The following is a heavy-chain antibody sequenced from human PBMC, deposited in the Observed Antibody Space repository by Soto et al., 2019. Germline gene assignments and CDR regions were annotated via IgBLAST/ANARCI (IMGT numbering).Heavy chain of an antibody. D-gene: IGHD2-2*01. J-gene: IGHJ6*03. CDR1: GFTFDDYA. CDR2: ISWNSGSI. V-gene: IGHV3-9*01. Sequence: GGSLRLSCAASGFTFDDYAMHWVRQAPGKGLEWVSGISWNSGSIGYADSVKGRFTISRDNAKNSLYLQMNSLRAEDTALYYCAKDRMVGCSSTSCYGDEDYYYMDVWGKGTTVTVSS. CDR3: AKDRMVGCSSTSCYGDEDYYYMDV.